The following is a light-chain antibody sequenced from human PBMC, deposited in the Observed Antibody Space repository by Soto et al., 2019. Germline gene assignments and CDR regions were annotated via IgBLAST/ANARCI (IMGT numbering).Light chain of an antibody. V-gene: IGKV3-20*01. CDR3: HQYESSWT. J-gene: IGKJ1*01. Sequence: EIVLTQSPGTLFLSPGERATLSCRASQSISPPFLAWYQHKPGHAPRVLIYGASRRATGLPERVSGSGSGTDITLIISSLEPDDFAVYYCHQYESSWTFGQGTKVEMK. CDR1: QSISPPF. CDR2: GAS.